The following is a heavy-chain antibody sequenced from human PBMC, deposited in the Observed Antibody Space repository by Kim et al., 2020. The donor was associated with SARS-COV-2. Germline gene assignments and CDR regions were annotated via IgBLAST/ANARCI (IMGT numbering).Heavy chain of an antibody. CDR3: ARDNLWYFDY. D-gene: IGHD3-10*01. J-gene: IGHJ4*02. V-gene: IGHV4-59*01. CDR2: ST. Sequence: STNYNPSLKSRVTISVDTSKTQISLKLSSVTAADTAVYYCARDNLWYFDYWGQGTLVTVSS.